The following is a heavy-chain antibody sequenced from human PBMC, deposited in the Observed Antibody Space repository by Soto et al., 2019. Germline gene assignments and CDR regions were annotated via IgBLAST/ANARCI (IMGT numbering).Heavy chain of an antibody. Sequence: QVQLQESGPGLVKPSETLSLTCTVSGGSISSYYWSWIWQPAGKGLEWIGRIYTSGSTNYNPSLKSRLTMSLDTSKNQFSLKLTSVTAADTAVYYCARERYQLLFHYGMDVWGQGTTVTVSS. J-gene: IGHJ6*02. D-gene: IGHD2-2*01. CDR3: ARERYQLLFHYGMDV. V-gene: IGHV4-4*07. CDR2: IYTSGST. CDR1: GGSISSYY.